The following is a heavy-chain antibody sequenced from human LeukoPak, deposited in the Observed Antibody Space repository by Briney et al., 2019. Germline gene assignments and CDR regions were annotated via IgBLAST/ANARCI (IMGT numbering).Heavy chain of an antibody. CDR3: ARSQRVRGPIDY. Sequence: SETLSLTCTVSGDSTSSFYWTWIRQPPGKGLEWVGYIYYSGSTNYNPSLTSRVTISVDTSKNQFSLKLSSVTAADTAVYYCARSQRVRGPIDYWGQGTLVTVSS. J-gene: IGHJ4*02. V-gene: IGHV4-59*08. CDR1: GDSTSSFY. D-gene: IGHD3-10*01. CDR2: IYYSGST.